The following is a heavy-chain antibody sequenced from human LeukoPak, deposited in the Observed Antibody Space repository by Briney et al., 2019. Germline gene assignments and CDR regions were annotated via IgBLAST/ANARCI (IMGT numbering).Heavy chain of an antibody. Sequence: SETLSLTCTVSGGSISPYYWSWIRQSPGKGLEWIGYIYYSGNTYFNPSLKSRVTISLDTSKNQFSLTLSSVTAADTAVYYCVRHPARGTAGYAFDVWGQGTMVTVSS. V-gene: IGHV4-59*08. J-gene: IGHJ3*01. CDR2: IYYSGNT. CDR1: GGSISPYY. D-gene: IGHD6-19*01. CDR3: VRHPARGTAGYAFDV.